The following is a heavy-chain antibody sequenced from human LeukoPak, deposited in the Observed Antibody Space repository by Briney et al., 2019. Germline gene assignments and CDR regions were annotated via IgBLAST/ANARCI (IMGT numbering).Heavy chain of an antibody. CDR3: ASEPCSTTSCNNWFDP. Sequence: SETLSLTCTVSGYSISSGYYWGWIRQSPGKGLEWIGNIYHSGTTYYNPSLKSRVTISLDMSKNQFSLKLTSVTAADTAVYFCASEPCSTTSCNNWFDPWGQGTLVTVSS. D-gene: IGHD2-2*01. CDR2: IYHSGTT. CDR1: GYSISSGYY. J-gene: IGHJ5*02. V-gene: IGHV4-38-2*02.